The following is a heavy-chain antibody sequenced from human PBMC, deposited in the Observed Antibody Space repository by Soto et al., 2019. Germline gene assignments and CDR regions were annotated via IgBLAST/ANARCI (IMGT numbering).Heavy chain of an antibody. J-gene: IGHJ6*02. CDR1: GGTFSSHA. Sequence: SVKVSCKASGGTFSSHAISWVRQAPGRGLEWMGGIIPIFGTTNYAQNFRARVTITADESTSTAYMELSSLTSEDTAVYYCGSVGYCSSTNCLFYYYHYGMDVWGQGTTVTSP. D-gene: IGHD2-2*03. V-gene: IGHV1-69*13. CDR3: GSVGYCSSTNCLFYYYHYGMDV. CDR2: IIPIFGTT.